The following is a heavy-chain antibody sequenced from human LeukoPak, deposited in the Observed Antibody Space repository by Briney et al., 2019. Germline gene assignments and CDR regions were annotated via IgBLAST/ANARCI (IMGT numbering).Heavy chain of an antibody. CDR2: ISSSSSTI. J-gene: IGHJ5*02. D-gene: IGHD3-10*01. V-gene: IGHV3-48*04. Sequence: PGGSLRLSCAASGFTFSSYSMNWVRQAPGKGLEWVSYISSSSSTIYYVDSVKGRFTISRDDAKNTVDLQMNSLRGEDTAVYYCVRGRGSYGWFDPWGQGTLVTVSS. CDR3: VRGRGSYGWFDP. CDR1: GFTFSSYS.